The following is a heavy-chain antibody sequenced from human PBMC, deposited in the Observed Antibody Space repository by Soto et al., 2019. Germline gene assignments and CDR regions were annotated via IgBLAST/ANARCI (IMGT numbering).Heavy chain of an antibody. CDR2: ISNAGSNK. J-gene: IGHJ4*02. Sequence: QVQLVESGGGVVQPGKSLRLSCAAFGFTFSYYGMHWVRQAPGKGLEWVALISNAGSNKYYADSLKGRFTISRDNSKNTLYLQMNSPTAEDTAVYYCAKDPDCGGTSCQFWAPSYWGQGTLVIVSS. CDR3: AKDPDCGGTSCQFWAPSY. V-gene: IGHV3-30*18. D-gene: IGHD2-2*01. CDR1: GFTFSYYG.